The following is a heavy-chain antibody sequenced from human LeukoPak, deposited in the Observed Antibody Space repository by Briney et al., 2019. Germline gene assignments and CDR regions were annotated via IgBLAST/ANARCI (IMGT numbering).Heavy chain of an antibody. J-gene: IGHJ5*02. V-gene: IGHV1-3*01. CDR1: GYTFTSYA. D-gene: IGHD3-10*01. CDR3: ARSRYYYGSGSYSRTHNWFDP. CDR2: INAGNGNT. Sequence: ASVKVSCKASGYTFTSYAMHWVRQAPGQRLEWMGWINAGNGNTKYSQKFQGRVTITRDTSASTAYMELSSLRSEDTAVYYCARSRYYYGSGSYSRTHNWFDPWGQGTLVTVSS.